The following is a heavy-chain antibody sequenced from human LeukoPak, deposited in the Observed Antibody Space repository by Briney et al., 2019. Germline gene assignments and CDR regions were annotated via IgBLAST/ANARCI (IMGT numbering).Heavy chain of an antibody. J-gene: IGHJ4*02. D-gene: IGHD1-14*01. V-gene: IGHV3-30*18. CDR1: GLTFSSYG. CDR3: AKGQGATGDFDY. Sequence: GGSLRLSCAASGLTFSSYGMHWVRQAPGKGLEWVAVISYGGSNKYYADSVKGRFTISRDNSKNTLYLQMNSLRAEDTAVYYCAKGQGATGDFDYWGQGTLVTVSS. CDR2: ISYGGSNK.